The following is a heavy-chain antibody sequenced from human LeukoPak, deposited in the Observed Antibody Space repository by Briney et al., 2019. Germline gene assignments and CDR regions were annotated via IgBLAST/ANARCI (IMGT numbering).Heavy chain of an antibody. V-gene: IGHV4-39*01. D-gene: IGHD3-22*01. CDR3: SGYLSY. J-gene: IGHJ4*02. CDR2: GYYTGPT. Sequence: SETLSLTCTVSGGSISSSSYYWIWIRQTPGKGLEWIGSGYYTGPTYYNSSLKSRVTISVDTSKNQFSLKLSSVTAADTADRASSGYLSYWGQGIRVAVSS. CDR1: GGSISSSSYY.